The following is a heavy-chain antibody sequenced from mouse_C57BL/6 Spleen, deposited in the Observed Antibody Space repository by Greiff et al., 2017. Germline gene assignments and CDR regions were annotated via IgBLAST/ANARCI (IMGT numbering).Heavy chain of an antibody. D-gene: IGHD2-5*01. Sequence: QVQLQQPGAELVRPGSSVKLSCKASGYTFTSYWMHWVKQRPIQGLEWIGNIDPSDSETHYNQKFKDKATLTVDKSSSTAYMQLSSLTSEDSAVYYGARGAESNLYYFDGWGQGTTLTVAS. CDR1: GYTFTSYW. CDR2: IDPSDSET. CDR3: ARGAESNLYYFDG. V-gene: IGHV1-52*01. J-gene: IGHJ2*01.